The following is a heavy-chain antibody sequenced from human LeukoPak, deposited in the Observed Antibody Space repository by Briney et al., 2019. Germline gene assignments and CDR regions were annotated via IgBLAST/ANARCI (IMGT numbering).Heavy chain of an antibody. V-gene: IGHV1-69*13. J-gene: IGHJ5*02. CDR3: ARNPYYYDSSGYYSEIIRWFDP. CDR1: GGTFSSYA. Sequence: SVKVSCKASGGTFSSYAISWVRQAPGQGLEWMGGIIPIFGTANYAQKFQGRVTITADESTGTAYMELSSLRSEDTAVYYCARNPYYYDSSGYYSEIIRWFDPWGQGTLVTVSS. CDR2: IIPIFGTA. D-gene: IGHD3-22*01.